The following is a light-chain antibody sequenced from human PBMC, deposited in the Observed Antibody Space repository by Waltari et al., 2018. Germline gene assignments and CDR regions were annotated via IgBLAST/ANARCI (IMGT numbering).Light chain of an antibody. CDR1: QCVSSY. V-gene: IGKV3-11*01. Sequence: SCRASQCVSSYLAWYQQKSGQAPRLPIYDASNRATGIPARFSGGGSGTDFTLTINSLEPEDFAVYYCQQRSDWLLTFGGGTKVEIK. CDR3: QQRSDWLLT. J-gene: IGKJ4*01. CDR2: DAS.